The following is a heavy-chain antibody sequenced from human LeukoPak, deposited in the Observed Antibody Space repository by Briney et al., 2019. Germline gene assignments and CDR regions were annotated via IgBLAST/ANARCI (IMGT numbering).Heavy chain of an antibody. CDR3: ACPDPVYWSRSSCPL. CDR1: DGSFSGYY. J-gene: IGHJ1*01. CDR2: FNHSGST. D-gene: IGHD2-2*01. Sequence: SDILSLTCAVYDGSFSGYYWSWSRKPPGKGLGWRGVFNHSGSTNYNPSLQSRVTISVDTSKTPSSLKLSSVTAADTAVYYCACPDPVYWSRSSCPLWGQGTLVTVSS. V-gene: IGHV4-34*01.